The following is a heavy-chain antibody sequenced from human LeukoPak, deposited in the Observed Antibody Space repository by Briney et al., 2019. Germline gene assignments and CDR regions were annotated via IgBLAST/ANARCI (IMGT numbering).Heavy chain of an antibody. D-gene: IGHD2-8*01. CDR1: GITFGNNW. V-gene: IGHV3-74*01. Sequence: GGSLRLSCAASGITFGNNWMRWVRQGPGKGLVWISRINSDGGGAIYADSVKGRFTVSRDNAKNTLYLQMNSLRAEDTAVYYCAKDLAHCTNGVCSFGFDYWGQGTLVTVSS. CDR2: INSDGGGA. CDR3: AKDLAHCTNGVCSFGFDY. J-gene: IGHJ4*02.